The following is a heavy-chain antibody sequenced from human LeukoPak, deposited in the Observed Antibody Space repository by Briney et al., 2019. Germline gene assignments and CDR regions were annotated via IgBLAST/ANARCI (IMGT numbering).Heavy chain of an antibody. D-gene: IGHD2/OR15-2a*01. J-gene: IGHJ2*01. CDR3: AKNWGSFSWYFDL. CDR1: GFTFSDYY. V-gene: IGHV3-11*01. CDR2: ISSSGSTI. Sequence: GGSLRLSCAASGFTFSDYYMSWIRQAPGKGLEWVSYISSSGSTIYYADSVKGRFTISRDNAKSSLYLQMNSLRAEDTALYYCAKNWGSFSWYFDLWGRGTLVTVSS.